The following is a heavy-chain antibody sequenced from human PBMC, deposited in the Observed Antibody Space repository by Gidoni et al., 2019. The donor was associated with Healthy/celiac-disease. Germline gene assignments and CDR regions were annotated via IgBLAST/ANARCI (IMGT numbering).Heavy chain of an antibody. J-gene: IGHJ4*02. CDR1: GYTCTGYY. CDR3: ARERSGLGYSKFDY. D-gene: IGHD6-13*01. Sequence: QVQLVQSGAEVKKPGASVKVCCKASGYTCTGYYMHWVRQAPGPGLEWMGRINPNSGGTNYAQKFQGRVTMTRDTSISTAYMELSRLRSDDTAVYYCARERSGLGYSKFDYWGQGTLVTVSS. V-gene: IGHV1-2*06. CDR2: INPNSGGT.